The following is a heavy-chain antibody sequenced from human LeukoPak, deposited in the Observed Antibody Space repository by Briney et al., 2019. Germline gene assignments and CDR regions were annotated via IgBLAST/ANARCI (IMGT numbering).Heavy chain of an antibody. D-gene: IGHD1-1*01. CDR1: GYTXNTYY. Sequence: ASVKVSCKASGYTXNTYYIHGVRQAPGQGLELMGLINPGGGDTSYAQNLQGRVTMTRDTSTSTVYMELSSLMSEDTAVYYCARGPRGQRFDYWGQGTLVTVSS. J-gene: IGHJ4*02. CDR3: ARGPRGQRFDY. CDR2: INPGGGDT. V-gene: IGHV1-46*02.